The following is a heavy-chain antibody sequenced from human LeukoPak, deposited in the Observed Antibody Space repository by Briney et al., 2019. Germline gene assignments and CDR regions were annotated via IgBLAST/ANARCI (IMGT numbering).Heavy chain of an antibody. D-gene: IGHD3-3*01. CDR1: GGSISSSSYY. CDR2: IYYSGST. V-gene: IGHV4-39*01. J-gene: IGHJ4*02. CDR3: ARRKVERYYDFWSGQDYYFDY. Sequence: SETLSLTCTVSGGSISSSSYYWGWIRQPPGKELEWIGSIYYSGSTYYNPSLKSRVTISVDTSKNQFSLKLSSVTAADTAVYYCARRKVERYYDFWSGQDYYFDYWGQGTLVTVSS.